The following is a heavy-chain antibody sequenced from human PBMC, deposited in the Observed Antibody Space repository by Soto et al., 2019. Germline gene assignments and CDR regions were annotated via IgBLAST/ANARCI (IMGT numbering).Heavy chain of an antibody. Sequence: GGSLRLSCAASGFTFNTFWMSWVRQSPGKGLEWVANIKHDGSETYYVDSVKGRFTISRDNAKNSLFLQMHTLRTEDTAVYYCARDFATHCSGSTCYPYAYWGQGALVTVSS. D-gene: IGHD2-15*01. J-gene: IGHJ4*02. V-gene: IGHV3-7*03. CDR3: ARDFATHCSGSTCYPYAY. CDR1: GFTFNTFW. CDR2: IKHDGSET.